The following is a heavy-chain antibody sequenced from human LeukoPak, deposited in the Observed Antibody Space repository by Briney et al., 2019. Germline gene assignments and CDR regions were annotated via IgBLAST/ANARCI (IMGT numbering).Heavy chain of an antibody. V-gene: IGHV1-46*01. CDR2: INPSGGST. D-gene: IGHD3-10*01. Sequence: SVRVSCKASGYTFTSYYMRRVRDAPGQGLEWMGIINPSGGSTRYAQKFQGRVTMTRDTCTSTVYMELSSLRSKVTSVYYGVRYHRITMVRGVSYFDYWGQGTLVTVSS. J-gene: IGHJ4*02. CDR1: GYTFTSYY. CDR3: VRYHRITMVRGVSYFDY.